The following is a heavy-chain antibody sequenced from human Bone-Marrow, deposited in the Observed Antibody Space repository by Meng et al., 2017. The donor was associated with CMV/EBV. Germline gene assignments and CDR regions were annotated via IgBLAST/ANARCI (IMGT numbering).Heavy chain of an antibody. V-gene: IGHV3-33*01. J-gene: IGHJ4*02. CDR1: GCTFSSYG. CDR3: ARSVGAVSGYFDY. Sequence: AASGCTFSSYGMHWVRQAPGKGLEWVAVIWYDGSNKYYADSVKGRFTISRDNSKNTLYLQMNSLRAEDTAVYYCARSVGAVSGYFDYWGQGTLVTVSS. CDR2: IWYDGSNK. D-gene: IGHD1-26*01.